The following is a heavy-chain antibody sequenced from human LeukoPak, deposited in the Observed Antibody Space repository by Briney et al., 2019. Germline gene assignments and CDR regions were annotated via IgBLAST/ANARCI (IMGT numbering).Heavy chain of an antibody. CDR2: IRYDGSNK. V-gene: IGHV3-30*02. CDR3: AKSFDYLRYNWFDP. D-gene: IGHD3-9*01. CDR1: GFTFSSYG. Sequence: GGSLRLSCAASGFTFSSYGMHWVRQAPGKGLEWVAFIRYDGSNKYYADSVKGRFTISRDNSKNTLYLQMNSLRAEDTAVYYCAKSFDYLRYNWFDPWGQGTLVTVSS. J-gene: IGHJ5*02.